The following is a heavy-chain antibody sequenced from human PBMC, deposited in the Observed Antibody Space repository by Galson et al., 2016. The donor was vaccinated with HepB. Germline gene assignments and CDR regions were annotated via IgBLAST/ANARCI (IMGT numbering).Heavy chain of an antibody. CDR2: IIPQFGTT. CDR1: GGTFRHYG. J-gene: IGHJ5*02. CDR3: APEGSWFDP. Sequence: SVKVSCKAPGGTFRHYGLSWVRQAPGQGLEWMGGIIPQFGTTVYAQEFQGRVTLTADKSTNTVYMDMTSLTADDTAVYYCAPEGSWFDPWGQGTLVSVSS. V-gene: IGHV1-69*06.